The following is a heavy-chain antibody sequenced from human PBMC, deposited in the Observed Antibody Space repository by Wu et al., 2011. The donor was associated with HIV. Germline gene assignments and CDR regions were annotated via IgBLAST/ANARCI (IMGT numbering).Heavy chain of an antibody. CDR2: IIPIFGTA. J-gene: IGHJ4*02. D-gene: IGHD2-21*01. CDR3: ARDFGGDGDS. CDR1: GGTFNSYG. V-gene: IGHV1-69*06. Sequence: QSGAAVKKPGSSVKVSCKASGGTFNSYGITWVRQAPGQGLEWMGGIIPIFGTAHYAQKFQGRVTITADKSTSTAYMELSSLRSEDTAMYYCARDFGGDGDSWGQGTLVTVSS.